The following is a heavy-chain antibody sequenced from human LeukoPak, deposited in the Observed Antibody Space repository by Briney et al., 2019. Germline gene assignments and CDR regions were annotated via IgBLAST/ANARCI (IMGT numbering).Heavy chain of an antibody. V-gene: IGHV4-34*01. D-gene: IGHD2-15*01. CDR3: ASQAFRGGSWEIDY. CDR2: INHRGST. Sequence: SETLSLSCAVYGGSFSGYYWSWIRQPPGKGLEWIGEINHRGSTNYNPSLKSRVTLSVGPSKTQFFLPRRPATAAGTALSYCASQAFRGGSWEIDYWGQGTLVTVSS. CDR1: GGSFSGYY. J-gene: IGHJ4*02.